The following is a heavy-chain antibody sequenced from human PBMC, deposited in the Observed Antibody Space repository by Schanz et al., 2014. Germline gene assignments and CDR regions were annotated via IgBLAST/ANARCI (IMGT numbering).Heavy chain of an antibody. CDR2: ISGSGGST. CDR3: ARKMKLGVYGGKGHDSLDI. D-gene: IGHD4-17*01. J-gene: IGHJ3*02. Sequence: EVQLVESGGGLVQPGGSPRLSCAASGFTFSSYSMNWVRQAPGKGLEWVSAISGSGGSTYYADSVKGRFTISRDNSKNTLYLQMNSLRAEDTAVYYCARKMKLGVYGGKGHDSLDIWGQGTMVTVSS. CDR1: GFTFSSYS. V-gene: IGHV3-23*04.